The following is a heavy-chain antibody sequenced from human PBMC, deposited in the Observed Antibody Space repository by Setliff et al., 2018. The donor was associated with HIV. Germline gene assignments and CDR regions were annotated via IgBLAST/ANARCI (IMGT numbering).Heavy chain of an antibody. CDR1: GGSISSSGYY. CDR2: IYYSGST. D-gene: IGHD6-13*01. J-gene: IGHJ4*02. CDR3: AGFPISSSWYFY. Sequence: SETLSLTCTVSGGSISSSGYYWGWIRQPPGKGLEWIGTIYYSGSTYYNPSLKSRVTISVDTSKNQFSLKLSSVTAADTAVYYCAGFPISSSWYFYWGQGTLVTVSS. V-gene: IGHV4-39*01.